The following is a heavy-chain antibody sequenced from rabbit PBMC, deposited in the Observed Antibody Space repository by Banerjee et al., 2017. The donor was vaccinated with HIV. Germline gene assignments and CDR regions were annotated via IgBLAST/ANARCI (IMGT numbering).Heavy chain of an antibody. V-gene: IGHV1S45*01. CDR3: ARDLVLTTTL. D-gene: IGHD2-1*01. J-gene: IGHJ3*01. CDR2: IYAGSSGTA. Sequence: QQQLEESGGGLVKPGGTLTLTCKASGIDFSSYYYMCWVRQAPGKGLELIACIYAGSSGTASYASWAKGRFTISKTSSPTVPLQMTSLTAADTAPYFCARDLVLTTTLWGQGTLVTVS. CDR1: GIDFSSYYY.